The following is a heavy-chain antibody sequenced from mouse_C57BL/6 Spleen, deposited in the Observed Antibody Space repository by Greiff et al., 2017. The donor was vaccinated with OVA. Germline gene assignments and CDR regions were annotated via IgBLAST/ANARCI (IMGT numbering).Heavy chain of an antibody. CDR3: ARRGSSHYAMDY. D-gene: IGHD1-1*01. J-gene: IGHJ4*01. V-gene: IGHV1-50*01. CDR2: IDPSDSST. CDR1: GYSFTSYW. Sequence: QVQLQQPGAELVKPGASVTLSCKASGYSFTSYWMQWVNQRPGQGLEWIGEIDPSDSSTNYNQKFKGKATLTVDTSTSTAYMQISSLTSEDSAVYYCARRGSSHYAMDYWGQGTSVTVSS.